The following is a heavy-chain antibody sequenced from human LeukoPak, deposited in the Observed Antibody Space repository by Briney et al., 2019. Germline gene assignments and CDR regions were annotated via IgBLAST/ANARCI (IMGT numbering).Heavy chain of an antibody. CDR3: ARDVRWFFDY. V-gene: IGHV3-21*01. Sequence: GGSLRLSSAASGFTFSSYSMNWVCQAPEKGLEWVSSISSSSSYIYYADSVKGRFTISRDNAKNSLYLQMNSLRAEDTAVYYCARDVRWFFDYWGQGTLVTVSS. D-gene: IGHD2-15*01. J-gene: IGHJ4*02. CDR1: GFTFSSYS. CDR2: ISSSSSYI.